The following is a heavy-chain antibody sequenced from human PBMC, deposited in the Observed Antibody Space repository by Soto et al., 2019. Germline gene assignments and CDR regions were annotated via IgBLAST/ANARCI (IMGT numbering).Heavy chain of an antibody. Sequence: SETLSLTCTVSGGSISSSSYYWGWIRQPPGKGLEWIGSIYYSGSTYYNPSLKSRVTISVDTSKNQFSLKLSSVTAADTAVYYCARQGYSYGFDYWGQGTLVTVSS. J-gene: IGHJ4*02. V-gene: IGHV4-39*01. D-gene: IGHD5-18*01. CDR3: ARQGYSYGFDY. CDR2: IYYSGST. CDR1: GGSISSSSYY.